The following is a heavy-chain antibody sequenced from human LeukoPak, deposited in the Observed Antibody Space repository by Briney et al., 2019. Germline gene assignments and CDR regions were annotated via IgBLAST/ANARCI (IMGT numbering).Heavy chain of an antibody. CDR1: GGSISSGDYY. Sequence: SQTLSLTCTVSGGSISSGDYYWSWIRQPPGKGLEWIGYIYYSGSTYYNPSLKSRVTISVDTSKNQFSLKLSSVTAADTAVYYCARDTTDDSSGYSIFDYWGQGTLVPVSS. J-gene: IGHJ4*02. V-gene: IGHV4-30-4*08. CDR3: ARDTTDDSSGYSIFDY. CDR2: IYYSGST. D-gene: IGHD3-22*01.